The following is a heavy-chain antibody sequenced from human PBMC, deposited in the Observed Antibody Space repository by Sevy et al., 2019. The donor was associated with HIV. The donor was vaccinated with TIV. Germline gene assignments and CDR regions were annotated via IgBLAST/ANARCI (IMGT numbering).Heavy chain of an antibody. Sequence: SETLSLTCTVSGGCISSSSYYWGWIRQPPGKGLEWIGGIYFRGSTYYNPSLKSRVTISVDTSKNQFSLRLSSVTAADTAVYYCARLPGGWGGRGFDPWGQGSLVTVSS. CDR2: IYFRGST. CDR1: GGCISSSSYY. J-gene: IGHJ5*02. D-gene: IGHD6-19*01. V-gene: IGHV4-39*01. CDR3: ARLPGGWGGRGFDP.